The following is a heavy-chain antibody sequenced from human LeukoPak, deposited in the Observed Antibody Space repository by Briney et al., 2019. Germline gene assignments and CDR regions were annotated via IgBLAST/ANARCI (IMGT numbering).Heavy chain of an antibody. V-gene: IGHV4-34*01. J-gene: IGHJ5*02. D-gene: IGHD6-13*01. Sequence: PSETLSLTCAVYGGSFRVYYWSWSLQPPGKGLEWIGEINHSGSTNYNPSLKSRVTISVDTSKNPFSLKLSSVTAADTAVYYCARKISAAGSHWFDRWSQGTLVTVSS. CDR2: INHSGST. CDR1: GGSFRVYY. CDR3: ARKISAAGSHWFDR.